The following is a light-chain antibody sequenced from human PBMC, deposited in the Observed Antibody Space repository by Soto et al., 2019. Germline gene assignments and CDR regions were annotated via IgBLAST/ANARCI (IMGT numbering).Light chain of an antibody. CDR1: QSVSSY. Sequence: EIVLTQSPATLSLSPGERATLSCRASQSVSSYLAWYQQKPDQAPRLLIFDASNRATGIPARFSGSGSGTDFTLTISSLEPEDFAVYYCQHRSNWPPITFGQGTRLEIK. V-gene: IGKV3-11*01. CDR2: DAS. CDR3: QHRSNWPPIT. J-gene: IGKJ5*01.